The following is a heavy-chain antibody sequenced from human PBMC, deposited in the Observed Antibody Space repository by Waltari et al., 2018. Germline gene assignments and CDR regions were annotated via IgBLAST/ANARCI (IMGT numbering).Heavy chain of an antibody. J-gene: IGHJ3*02. CDR2: IYSVGSP. Sequence: EVQLVESGGGLIQPGGSLRLSCAASGFTVSSNYMSWVRQAPGKGLEWVSVIYSVGSPYYADSVKGRFTISRDNSKNTLYLQMNSLRAEDTAVYYCARDLRGRVLSWGDAFDIWGQGTMVTVSS. CDR1: GFTVSSNY. CDR3: ARDLRGRVLSWGDAFDI. V-gene: IGHV3-53*01. D-gene: IGHD7-27*01.